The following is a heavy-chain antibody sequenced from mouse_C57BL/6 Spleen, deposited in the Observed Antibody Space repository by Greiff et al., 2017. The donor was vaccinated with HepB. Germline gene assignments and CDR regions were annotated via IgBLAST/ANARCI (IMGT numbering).Heavy chain of an antibody. CDR2: ISSGSSTI. V-gene: IGHV5-17*01. D-gene: IGHD4-1*01. Sequence: EVMLVESGGGLVKPGGSLKLSCAASGFTFSDYGMHWVRQAPEKGLEWVAYISSGSSTIYYADTVKGRFTISRDNAKNTLFLQMTSLRSEDTAMYYCARPGLTGTAWFACWGQGTLVTVSA. J-gene: IGHJ3*01. CDR3: ARPGLTGTAWFAC. CDR1: GFTFSDYG.